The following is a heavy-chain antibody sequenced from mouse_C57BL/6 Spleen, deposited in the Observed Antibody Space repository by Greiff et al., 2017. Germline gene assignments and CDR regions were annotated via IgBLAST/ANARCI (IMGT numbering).Heavy chain of an antibody. Sequence: EVMLVESGGGLVQPKGSLKLSCAASGFSFNTYAMNWVRQAPGKGLEWVARIRSKSNNYATYYADSVKDRFTISRDDSESMLYLQMNNLKTEDTAMYYCVRHEHWDDWYFDVWGTGTTVTVSS. V-gene: IGHV10-1*01. J-gene: IGHJ1*03. CDR3: VRHEHWDDWYFDV. CDR1: GFSFNTYA. D-gene: IGHD4-1*01. CDR2: IRSKSNNYAT.